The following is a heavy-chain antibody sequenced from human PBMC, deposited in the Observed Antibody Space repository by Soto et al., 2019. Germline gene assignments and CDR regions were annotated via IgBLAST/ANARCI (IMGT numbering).Heavy chain of an antibody. Sequence: SVMVSWKASGGTFTSYAISWVRQAPGQGLEWMGGIIPIFGTANYAQKFQGRVTITADESTSTAYMELSSLRSEDTAVYYCARGQWELLGPYYYYGIDVGGQGTTVTVSS. CDR2: IIPIFGTA. V-gene: IGHV1-69*13. D-gene: IGHD1-26*01. CDR1: GGTFTSYA. J-gene: IGHJ6*02. CDR3: ARGQWELLGPYYYYGIDV.